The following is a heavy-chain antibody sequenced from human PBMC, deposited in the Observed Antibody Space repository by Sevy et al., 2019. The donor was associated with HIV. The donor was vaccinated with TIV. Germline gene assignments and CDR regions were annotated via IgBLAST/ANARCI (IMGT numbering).Heavy chain of an antibody. V-gene: IGHV3-21*01. CDR2: ISSDSSYI. D-gene: IGHD3-10*01. J-gene: IGHJ4*02. CDR3: ARAYYYGSGGHFDY. Sequence: GGSLRLSCAASGFVFSVHKMNWVRQVPGKGLEWVSSISSDSSYIYYAHSVKGRFTVSRDNAKNSMYLQMNSLRAEDTAVYYCARAYYYGSGGHFDYWGQGTLVTVSS. CDR1: GFVFSVHK.